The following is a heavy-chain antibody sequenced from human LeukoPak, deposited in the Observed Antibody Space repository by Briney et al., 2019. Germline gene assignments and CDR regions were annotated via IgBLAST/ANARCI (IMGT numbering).Heavy chain of an antibody. J-gene: IGHJ2*01. D-gene: IGHD3-9*01. CDR2: ISGSGRTI. V-gene: IGHV3-48*03. CDR1: GFIFSSYE. CDR3: ARATTGYAAVWYFDL. Sequence: GGSLRLSCAASGFIFSSYEMDWVRRAPGKGLEWVSYISGSGRTIKYADSVKGRFTVSRDNAKNSLYLQMNSLRAEDTAIYYCARATTGYAAVWYFDLWGRGTLVTVSS.